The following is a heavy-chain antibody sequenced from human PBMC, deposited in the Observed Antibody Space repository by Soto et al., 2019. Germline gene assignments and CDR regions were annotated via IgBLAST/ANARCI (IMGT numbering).Heavy chain of an antibody. V-gene: IGHV1-69*13. CDR3: ARSTVTTLGYYYYGMDV. Sequence: GASVKVSCKASGGTFSSYAISWVRQAPGQGLEWMGGIIPIFGTANYAQKFQGRVTITADESTSTAYMELSSLRSEDTAVYYCARSTVTTLGYYYYGMDVWGQGTTVTAP. CDR1: GGTFSSYA. J-gene: IGHJ6*02. CDR2: IIPIFGTA. D-gene: IGHD4-4*01.